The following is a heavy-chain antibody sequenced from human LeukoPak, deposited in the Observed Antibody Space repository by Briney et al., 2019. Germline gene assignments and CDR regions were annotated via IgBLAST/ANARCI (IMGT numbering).Heavy chain of an antibody. J-gene: IGHJ4*02. CDR2: ISYDGSNK. V-gene: IGHV3-30*04. Sequence: GRSLRLSCAASGFTFSSYAMHWVRQAPGKGLEWVAVISYDGSNKYYADSVKGRFTVSRDNSKNTLYLQMNSLRAEDTALYYCAKQQGALIQQWYFDYWGQGTLVTVSS. D-gene: IGHD5-18*01. CDR1: GFTFSSYA. CDR3: AKQQGALIQQWYFDY.